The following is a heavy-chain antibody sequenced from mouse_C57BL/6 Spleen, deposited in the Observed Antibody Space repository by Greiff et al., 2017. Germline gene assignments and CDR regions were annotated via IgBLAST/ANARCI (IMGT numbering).Heavy chain of an antibody. CDR2: TYPGDGDT. V-gene: IGHV1-82*01. Sequence: VQLQQSGPELVKPGASVKISCKASGYAFSSSWMNWVKQRHGKGLEWIGRTYPGDGDTNYNGKFKGKATLTADKSSSTAYMQLSSLTSEDSAVYSCASGGLERCAYWGQGTLVTVSA. J-gene: IGHJ3*01. CDR3: ASGGLERCAY. D-gene: IGHD1-2*01. CDR1: GYAFSSSW.